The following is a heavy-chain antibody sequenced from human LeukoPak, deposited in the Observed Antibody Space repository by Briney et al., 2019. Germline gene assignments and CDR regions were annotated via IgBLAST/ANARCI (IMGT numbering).Heavy chain of an antibody. CDR1: GFTFSSYS. CDR3: ATGGSEWYFQH. D-gene: IGHD3-16*01. J-gene: IGHJ1*01. V-gene: IGHV3-21*01. Sequence: PGGSLRLSCAASGFTFSSYSMNWVRQAPGKGLEWVSSISSGSSHIYYADSVKGRFTISRDNVKNSLYLQINSLRAEDTAVYYCATGGSEWYFQHWGQGTLDTVSS. CDR2: ISSGSSHI.